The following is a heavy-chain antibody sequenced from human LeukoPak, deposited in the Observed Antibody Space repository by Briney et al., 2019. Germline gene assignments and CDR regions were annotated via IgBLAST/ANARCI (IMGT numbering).Heavy chain of an antibody. J-gene: IGHJ4*02. V-gene: IGHV4-59*01. CDR3: ARIVPYNFGYIDY. CDR2: IYYSGTT. D-gene: IGHD5-18*01. CDR1: GGSINSYY. Sequence: SETLSLTCTVSGGSINSYYWSWIRQPPGKGLEWIGYIYYSGTTTYNPSLKSRVTISLDTSKNQFSLKLSSVTAADTAVYYCARIVPYNFGYIDYWGQGTLVTVSS.